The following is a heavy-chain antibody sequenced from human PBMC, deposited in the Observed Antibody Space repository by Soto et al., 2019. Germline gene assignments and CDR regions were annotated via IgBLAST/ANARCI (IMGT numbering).Heavy chain of an antibody. V-gene: IGHV4-59*08. CDR3: ARRYGGAFDI. Sequence: SETLSLTCTGSSGSISSYYWIWIRQPPGKGLEWIGYIYYSGSTNYNPSLKSRVTISVDTSKNQFSLKLSSVTAADTAVYYCARRYGGAFDIWGQGTMVTVSS. J-gene: IGHJ3*02. CDR2: IYYSGST. CDR1: SGSISSYY. D-gene: IGHD3-10*01.